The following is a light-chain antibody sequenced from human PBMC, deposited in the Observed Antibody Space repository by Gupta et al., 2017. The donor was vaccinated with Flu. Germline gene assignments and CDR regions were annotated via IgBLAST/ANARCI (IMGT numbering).Light chain of an antibody. Sequence: GTLSLSPGERATLSCRARQRFSSTHLAWYQQKPGQSPRLIIYDASSRASGIPERFSGSGSGTDFTLTISRLEPEDFAVYYCQQDEDSPWTFGLGTKVEI. V-gene: IGKV3-20*01. CDR2: DAS. CDR1: QRFSSTH. J-gene: IGKJ1*01. CDR3: QQDEDSPWT.